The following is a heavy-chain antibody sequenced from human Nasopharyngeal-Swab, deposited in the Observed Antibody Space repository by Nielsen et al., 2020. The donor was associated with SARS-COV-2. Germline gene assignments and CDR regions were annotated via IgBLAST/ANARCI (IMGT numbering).Heavy chain of an antibody. V-gene: IGHV4-59*11. CDR3: AREEYYYDSSGNYYRAFDN. CDR2: VSYSGIT. D-gene: IGHD3-22*01. CDR1: GAFISGHH. Sequence: GSLRLSCTVSGAFISGHHWSWIRQPPGKGLEWIGYVSYSGITNYNPSLNSRVTISADSSKNQFSLELGPVTAADTAVYYCAREEYYYDSSGNYYRAFDNWGQGTLVSVSS. J-gene: IGHJ4*02.